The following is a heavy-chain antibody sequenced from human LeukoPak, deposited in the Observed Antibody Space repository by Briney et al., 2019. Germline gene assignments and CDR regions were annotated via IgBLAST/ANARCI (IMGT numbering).Heavy chain of an antibody. CDR2: IYYSGST. CDR3: ARGGDYYDSSGYYYDY. Sequence: SETLSLTCTVSGGSISSYYWSWIRQPPGKGLEWIGYIYYSGSTNYNPSLKSRVTISVDTSKNQLSLKLSSVTAADTAVYYCARGGDYYDSSGYYYDYWGQGTLVTVSS. J-gene: IGHJ4*02. CDR1: GGSISSYY. D-gene: IGHD3-22*01. V-gene: IGHV4-59*01.